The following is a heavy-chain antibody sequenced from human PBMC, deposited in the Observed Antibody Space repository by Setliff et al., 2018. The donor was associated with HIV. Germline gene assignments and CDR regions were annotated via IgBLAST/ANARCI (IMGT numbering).Heavy chain of an antibody. CDR1: GFSFSSNW. Sequence: SCAGSGFSFSSNWIHWVRQTAGKGLLWVSRISPGGSSTMYADSVKGRFTISRDNAKNTVYLQMNSLRAEDTGVYYCVRVVTFFSTGPHFDPWGQGTLVTVS. CDR2: ISPGGSST. CDR3: VRVVTFFSTGPHFDP. D-gene: IGHD2-21*02. J-gene: IGHJ5*02. V-gene: IGHV3-74*03.